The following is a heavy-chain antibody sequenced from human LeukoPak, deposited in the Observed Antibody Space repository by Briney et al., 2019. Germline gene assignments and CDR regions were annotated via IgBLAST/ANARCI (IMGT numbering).Heavy chain of an antibody. CDR3: ARVPHGDYVAYYFDY. D-gene: IGHD4-17*01. V-gene: IGHV1-69*13. Sequence: EASVKVSCKASGGTFSSYAISWVRQAPGQGLEWMGGIIPIIGTANYAQKFQGRVTITADESTSTAYMELSRLRSDDTAVYYCARVPHGDYVAYYFDYWGQGTLVTVSS. CDR1: GGTFSSYA. J-gene: IGHJ4*02. CDR2: IIPIIGTA.